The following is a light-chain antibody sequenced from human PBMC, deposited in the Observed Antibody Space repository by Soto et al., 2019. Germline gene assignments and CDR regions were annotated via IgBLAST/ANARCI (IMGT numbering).Light chain of an antibody. Sequence: QSVLTQPASVSDSPGQSITISCTGTSSDVGGSNFVSWYQQHPGKPPKLILYDVANRPSGVSNRFSGSKSGSTASLIISRLQTEDEADYYCVSYTSSTTYVFGTGTKV. CDR3: VSYTSSTTYV. J-gene: IGLJ1*01. V-gene: IGLV2-14*03. CDR2: DVA. CDR1: SSDVGGSNF.